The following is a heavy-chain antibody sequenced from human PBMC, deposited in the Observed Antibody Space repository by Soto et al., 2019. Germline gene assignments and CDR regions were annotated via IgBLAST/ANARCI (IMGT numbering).Heavy chain of an antibody. CDR3: AGFSRVYYYYYMDV. CDR1: GGSFSGYY. D-gene: IGHD6-13*01. V-gene: IGHV4-34*01. J-gene: IGHJ6*03. Sequence: PETLSLTCAVYGGSFSGYYWSWIRQPPGKGLEWIGEINHSGSTNYNPSLKSRVTISVDTSKNQFSLKLSSVTAADTAVYYCAGFSRVYYYYYMDVWGKGTTVTVSS. CDR2: INHSGST.